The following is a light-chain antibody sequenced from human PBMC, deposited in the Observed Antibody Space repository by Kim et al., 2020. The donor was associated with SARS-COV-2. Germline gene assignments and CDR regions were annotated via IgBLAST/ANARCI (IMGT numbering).Light chain of an antibody. Sequence: GQSITISCTGTSSDVGGYDFGSRYQQHPCKATKLMIYDVSNRPSGVSNRFSGSKSGNPASLTISGLQAEYEADYYCSSSTSSTTLVFGGGTQLTVL. CDR3: SSSTSSTTLV. J-gene: IGLJ2*01. CDR2: DVS. CDR1: SSDVGGYDF. V-gene: IGLV2-14*03.